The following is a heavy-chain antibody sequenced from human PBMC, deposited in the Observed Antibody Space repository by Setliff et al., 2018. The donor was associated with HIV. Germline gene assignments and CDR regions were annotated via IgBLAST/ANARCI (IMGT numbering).Heavy chain of an antibody. V-gene: IGHV4-59*11. Sequence: SETLSLTCTVSGDSINTHYWSWIRQPPGKGLEWIGCISHSGNTNFNPSLNSRVTISLDTSKNQFSLRLTSLTAADTAIYYCARGNIDYWTGYYSRSGYFYYMDVWGRGTTVTVSS. J-gene: IGHJ6*03. CDR1: GDSINTHY. D-gene: IGHD3-3*01. CDR2: ISHSGNT. CDR3: ARGNIDYWTGYYSRSGYFYYMDV.